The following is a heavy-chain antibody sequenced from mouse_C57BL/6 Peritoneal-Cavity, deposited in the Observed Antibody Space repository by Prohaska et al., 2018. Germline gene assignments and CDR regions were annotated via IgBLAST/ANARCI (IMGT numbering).Heavy chain of an antibody. CDR1: GYTFTDYY. J-gene: IGHJ2*01. Sequence: EVQLQKSGPVLVKPGASVKMSCKASGYTFTDYYMNWVKQSHGKSLEWIGVINPYNGGTSYNQKFKGKARLTVDKSSSTAYMELNSLASEESAVYYCASYYGSSHFDYWGQGTTLTVSS. D-gene: IGHD1-1*01. V-gene: IGHV1-19*01. CDR3: ASYYGSSHFDY. CDR2: INPYNGGT.